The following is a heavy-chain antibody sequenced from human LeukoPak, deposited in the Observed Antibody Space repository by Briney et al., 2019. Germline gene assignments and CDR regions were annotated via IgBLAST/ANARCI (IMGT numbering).Heavy chain of an antibody. CDR3: ARDAHFGGVFDI. J-gene: IGHJ3*02. D-gene: IGHD2-21*01. Sequence: RPGGSLRLSCVASGFTFDDYAMSWVRQAPGKGREWVSGINWNGGSTGYVDSVKGRFAISRDNAKNSLYMQMNSLRGEDTALYYCARDAHFGGVFDIWGQGTMVTISS. CDR1: GFTFDDYA. CDR2: INWNGGST. V-gene: IGHV3-20*04.